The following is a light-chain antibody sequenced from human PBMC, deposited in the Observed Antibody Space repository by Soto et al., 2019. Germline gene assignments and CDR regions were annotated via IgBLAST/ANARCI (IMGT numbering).Light chain of an antibody. CDR2: DAS. Sequence: DIQMTQSPSSLSASVGDRVTITCQASQDISNYLNWYQQKPGKAPKLLIYDASNLETGVPSRFSGSGSGTDFTFTISSLQPEDIATYYCQQYDNLSWTFGPGTKVEIK. V-gene: IGKV1-33*01. CDR3: QQYDNLSWT. J-gene: IGKJ1*01. CDR1: QDISNY.